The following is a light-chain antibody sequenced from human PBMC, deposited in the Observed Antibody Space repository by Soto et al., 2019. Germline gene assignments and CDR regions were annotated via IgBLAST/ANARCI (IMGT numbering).Light chain of an antibody. J-gene: IGKJ3*01. V-gene: IGKV3-20*01. CDR2: GAS. CDR1: QSVSSSY. CDR3: QQYGSSFT. Sequence: EIVLTQSPGTLSLSPGERATLSCRASQSVSSSYLAWYQQKPGQAPRLLIYGASSRATGIPDRFSGSGSGTDFTLTISRLEPEDFVVYYCQQYGSSFTFGPGTKVDIK.